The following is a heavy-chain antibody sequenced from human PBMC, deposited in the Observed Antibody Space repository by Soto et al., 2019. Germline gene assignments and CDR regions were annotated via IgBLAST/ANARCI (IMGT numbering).Heavy chain of an antibody. V-gene: IGHV4-39*01. CDR1: GGSISSSSYY. CDR3: ARHYGDYVHYGMDV. D-gene: IGHD4-17*01. CDR2: IYYSGST. Sequence: QLQLQESGPGLVKPSETLSLTCTVSGGSISSSSYYWGWIRQPPGKGLEWIGSIYYSGSTYYNPSLKSRVTISVDTSKNQFSLKLSSVTAADTAVYYCARHYGDYVHYGMDVWGQGTTVTVSS. J-gene: IGHJ6*02.